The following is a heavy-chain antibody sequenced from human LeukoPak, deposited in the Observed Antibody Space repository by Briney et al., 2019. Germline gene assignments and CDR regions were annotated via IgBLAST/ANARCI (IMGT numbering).Heavy chain of an antibody. V-gene: IGHV4-38-2*02. CDR2: IYHSGST. Sequence: SDTLSLTCTVSGYSLSSGYYRGWIRQPPGKGLEGIGSIYHSGSTYYNPSLKSRVTISVDTSKNQFSLKLSSVTAADTAVYYCATGSGDFDAFDIWGQGTMVTVSS. CDR1: GYSLSSGYY. D-gene: IGHD4-17*01. CDR3: ATGSGDFDAFDI. J-gene: IGHJ3*02.